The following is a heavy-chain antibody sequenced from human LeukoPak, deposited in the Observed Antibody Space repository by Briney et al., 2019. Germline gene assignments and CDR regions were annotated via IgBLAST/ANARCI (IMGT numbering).Heavy chain of an antibody. Sequence: SETLSLTCTVSGGSISSYYWSWIRQPPGKGLEWIGYIYYSGSTNYNPSLKSRVTISVDTSKNQFSLKLSSVTAADTAVYYCALFRHYYDSSGYYYELDYWGQGTLVTVSS. V-gene: IGHV4-59*12. CDR2: IYYSGST. D-gene: IGHD3-22*01. J-gene: IGHJ4*02. CDR3: ALFRHYYDSSGYYYELDY. CDR1: GGSISSYY.